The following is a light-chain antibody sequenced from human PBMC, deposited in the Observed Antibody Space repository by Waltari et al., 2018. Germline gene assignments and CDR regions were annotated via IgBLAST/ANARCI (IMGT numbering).Light chain of an antibody. CDR2: RNN. V-gene: IGLV1-47*01. J-gene: IGLJ3*02. CDR3: AVWDDSLSAWV. CDR1: SSNIGSQY. Sequence: QSVLTQPPSASGTPGQRVPISCSGSSSNIGSQYVFWYQQLPGTAPNLLSYRNNPRPSGVPDRFSGSKSGTSASLAISGLRSEDEADYHCAVWDDSLSAWVFGGGTKLTVL.